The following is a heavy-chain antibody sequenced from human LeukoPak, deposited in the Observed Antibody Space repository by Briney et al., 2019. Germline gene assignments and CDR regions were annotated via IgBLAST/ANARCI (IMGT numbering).Heavy chain of an antibody. CDR2: ISSSSSYT. J-gene: IGHJ4*02. CDR1: GFTFSDYY. V-gene: IGHV3-11*06. Sequence: GGSLRLSCAASGFTFSDYYMSWIRQAPGTGLEWVSYISSSSSYTNYADSVKGRFTISRDNAKNSLYLQMNSLRAEDTAVYYCARTSGSLYYYGSGSYYGYWGQGTLVTVSS. CDR3: ARTSGSLYYYGSGSYYGY. D-gene: IGHD3-10*01.